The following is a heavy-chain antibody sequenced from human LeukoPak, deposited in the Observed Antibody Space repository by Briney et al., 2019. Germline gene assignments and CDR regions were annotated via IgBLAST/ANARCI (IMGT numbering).Heavy chain of an antibody. CDR2: LYYSGST. CDR3: ARDSRRYSSVWTGFSDY. J-gene: IGHJ4*02. V-gene: IGHV4-39*07. Sequence: SETLSLTCTVSGGSISSGSYYWGWIRQPPGKGLEWIGSLYYSGSTYYNPSLKSRVTISVDTSKNQFSLKLTSVTAADTAVYYCARDSRRYSSVWTGFSDYWGQGTLVTVSS. CDR1: GGSISSGSYY. D-gene: IGHD6-19*01.